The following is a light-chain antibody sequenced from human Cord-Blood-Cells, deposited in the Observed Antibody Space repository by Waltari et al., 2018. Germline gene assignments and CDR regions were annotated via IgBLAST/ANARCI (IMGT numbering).Light chain of an antibody. J-gene: IGLJ1*01. V-gene: IGLV2-11*01. CDR2: DVS. CDR3: CSYAGSYTFV. Sequence: QSALTQPRSVSGSPGQSVTISCTGTSSDVGGYNYVSWYQPNPGKAPKPMIYDVSKRPSGVPDRFSRSKSGNTASLTISGLQAEDEADYYCCSYAGSYTFVFGTGTKVTV. CDR1: SSDVGGYNY.